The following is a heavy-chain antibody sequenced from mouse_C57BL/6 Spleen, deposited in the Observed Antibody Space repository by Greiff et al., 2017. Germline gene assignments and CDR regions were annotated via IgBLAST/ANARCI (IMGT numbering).Heavy chain of an antibody. CDR1: GFSLTSYG. D-gene: IGHD1-1*01. CDR2: IGGDGST. J-gene: IGHJ4*01. Sequence: VKVVESGPGLVAPSQSLSITCTVSGFSLTSYGVSWVRQPPGKGLEWLGVIGGDGSTHYHSALISRLSISKDTSKSQVFLKLNSLQTDDTDTYYSARSSYLYYAMDYWGQGTSVTVSS. V-gene: IGHV2-3*01. CDR3: ARSSYLYYAMDY.